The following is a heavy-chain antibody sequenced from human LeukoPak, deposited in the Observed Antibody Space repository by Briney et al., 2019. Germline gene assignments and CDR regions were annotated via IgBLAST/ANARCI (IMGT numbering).Heavy chain of an antibody. V-gene: IGHV4-59*08. J-gene: IGHJ4*02. CDR1: GGSIRSYY. D-gene: IGHD6-25*01. Sequence: SETLSLTCTVSGGSIRSYYWSWVRQPPGKGLEWVGYIYYTGATSYNPSLKSRVTISLDTSKSQYSLKMPSVTAADTAVYYCAGSDLGAGDFWGQGTLVTVSS. CDR3: AGSDLGAGDF. CDR2: IYYTGAT.